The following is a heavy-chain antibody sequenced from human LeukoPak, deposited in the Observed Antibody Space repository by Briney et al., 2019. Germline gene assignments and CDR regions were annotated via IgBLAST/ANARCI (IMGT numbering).Heavy chain of an antibody. CDR1: GGSISSSSYY. J-gene: IGHJ4*02. D-gene: IGHD4-4*01. V-gene: IGHV4-61*02. Sequence: PSETLSLTCTVSGGSISSSSYYWGWIRQPAGKGLEWIGRIYTSGSTNYNPSLKSRVTMSVDTSKNQFSLKLSSVTAADTAVYYCARGLHSFTYWGQGTLVTVSS. CDR3: ARGLHSFTY. CDR2: IYTSGST.